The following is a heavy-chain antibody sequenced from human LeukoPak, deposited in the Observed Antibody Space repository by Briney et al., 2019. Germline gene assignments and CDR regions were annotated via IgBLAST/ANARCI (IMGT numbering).Heavy chain of an antibody. CDR1: GFTFSSYS. V-gene: IGHV3-48*01. D-gene: IGHD3-3*01. J-gene: IGHJ4*02. CDR3: AKDRFFGVVIIGPYYFDY. CDR2: ISSSSSTI. Sequence: PGGSLRLSCAASGFTFSSYSMNWVRQAPGKGLEWVSYISSSSSTIYYADSVKGRFTISRDNAKNSLYLQMNSLRAEDTAVYYCAKDRFFGVVIIGPYYFDYWGQGTLVTVSS.